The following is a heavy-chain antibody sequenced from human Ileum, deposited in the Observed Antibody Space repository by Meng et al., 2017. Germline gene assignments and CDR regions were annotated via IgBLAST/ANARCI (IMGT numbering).Heavy chain of an antibody. CDR1: GDSISTNW. V-gene: IGHV4-4*02. CDR3: ARGAIGTRPFDY. CDR2: IYHSGAF. J-gene: IGHJ4*02. Sequence: QVQREEPGPGLVKPSGTLSLTCAVSGDSISTNWWNWVRQPPGKGLEWIGEIYHSGAFNYNPSLRSRVTISVDKSKNQLSLKLGSLTAADTAVYYCARGAIGTRPFDYWGQGTLVTVSS. D-gene: IGHD2-21*01.